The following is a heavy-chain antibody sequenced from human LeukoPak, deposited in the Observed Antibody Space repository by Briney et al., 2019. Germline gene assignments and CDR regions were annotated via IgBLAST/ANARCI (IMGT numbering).Heavy chain of an antibody. D-gene: IGHD4-23*01. Sequence: SETLSLTCTVSGGSISSYYWSWIRQPPGKGLEWIGYIYYSGSTYYNPSLKSRVTISVDTSKNQFSLKLSSVTAADTAVYYCARGIYGGNDLYFDYWGQGTLVTVSS. V-gene: IGHV4-59*12. CDR2: IYYSGST. CDR1: GGSISSYY. CDR3: ARGIYGGNDLYFDY. J-gene: IGHJ4*02.